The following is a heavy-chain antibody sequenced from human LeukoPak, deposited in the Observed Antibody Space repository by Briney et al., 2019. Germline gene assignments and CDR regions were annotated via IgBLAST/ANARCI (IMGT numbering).Heavy chain of an antibody. CDR1: GFTFTNYH. CDR2: ITSGSGSI. D-gene: IGHD4-11*01. J-gene: IGHJ6*03. CDR3: AKDGDYSSGFSYYYYIDV. Sequence: PGGSLRLSCVASGFTFTNYHMNWVRQALGKGLEWVSSITSGSGSIYYADSVKGRFTISRDNAKNSLYLQVNSLRAEDTAVYYCAKDGDYSSGFSYYYYIDVWGKGTTVTVSS. V-gene: IGHV3-48*01.